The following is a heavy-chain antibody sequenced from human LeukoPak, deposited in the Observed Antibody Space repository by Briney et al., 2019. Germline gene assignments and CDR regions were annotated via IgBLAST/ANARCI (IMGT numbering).Heavy chain of an antibody. Sequence: VASVKVSCKASGYTFTSYDINWVRQATGQGLEWMGWMNPNSGNTGYAQKFQGRVTMTRNTSISTAYMELSSLRSEDTAVYYCARLGDRYYDFWSGYPTPMDVWGKGTTVTVSS. D-gene: IGHD3-3*01. CDR2: MNPNSGNT. V-gene: IGHV1-8*01. CDR1: GYTFTSYD. J-gene: IGHJ6*04. CDR3: ARLGDRYYDFWSGYPTPMDV.